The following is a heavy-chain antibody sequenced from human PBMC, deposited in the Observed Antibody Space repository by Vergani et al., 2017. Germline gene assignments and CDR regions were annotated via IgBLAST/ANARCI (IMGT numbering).Heavy chain of an antibody. CDR3: ARVTYYEFWSGYPLDY. CDR2: IFSNDEK. CDR1: GFSLSNARMG. V-gene: IGHV2-26*01. D-gene: IGHD3-3*01. Sequence: QVTLKESGPVLVKPTETLTLTCTVSGFSLSNARMGVSWIRQPPGKALEWLAHIFSNDEKSYSPSLKSRLTISKDTSKSQVVLTMTNMDPVDTATYYCARVTYYEFWSGYPLDYWGQGTLVTVSS. J-gene: IGHJ4*02.